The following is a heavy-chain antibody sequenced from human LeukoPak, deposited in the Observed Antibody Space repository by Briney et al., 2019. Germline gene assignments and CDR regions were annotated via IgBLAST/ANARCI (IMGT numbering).Heavy chain of an antibody. Sequence: SETLSLTCTVSGGSISSYYWSWIRQPPGKGLEWIGYIYYSGSTNYNPSLKSRVTISVDTSKNQFSLKLTSVTAADTAVYYCARGDPLTRRGALLGHWGQGTLVTVSS. CDR1: GGSISSYY. CDR3: ARGDPLTRRGALLGH. V-gene: IGHV4-59*12. CDR2: IYYSGST. D-gene: IGHD1-14*01. J-gene: IGHJ4*02.